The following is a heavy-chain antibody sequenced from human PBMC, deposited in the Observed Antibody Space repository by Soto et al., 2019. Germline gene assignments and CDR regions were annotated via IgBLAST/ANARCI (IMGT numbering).Heavy chain of an antibody. D-gene: IGHD3-10*01. CDR3: ALPRGGSGRYKEIHDAFDI. Sequence: QVQLQQWGAGLLKPSETLSLTCAVYGGSFSGYYWSWIRQPPGKGLEWIGEINHSGSTNYNPSLKSRVTISVDTSKNQFSLKLSSVTAADTAVYYCALPRGGSGRYKEIHDAFDIWGQGTMVTVSS. CDR2: INHSGST. J-gene: IGHJ3*02. V-gene: IGHV4-34*01. CDR1: GGSFSGYY.